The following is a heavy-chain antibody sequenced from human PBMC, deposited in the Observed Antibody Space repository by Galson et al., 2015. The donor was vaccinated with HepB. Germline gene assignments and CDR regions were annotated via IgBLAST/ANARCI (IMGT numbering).Heavy chain of an antibody. J-gene: IGHJ4*02. Sequence: SLRLSCAASGFTFGDYFMSWIRQAPGKGLEWISYISTSGNTIYYADSVKGRFTSSRDNAENSLFLQMNSLRAEDTAVYYCAKAVGVYGGYEAHDYWGQGTLVTVSS. D-gene: IGHD5-12*01. CDR3: AKAVGVYGGYEAHDY. CDR2: ISTSGNTI. V-gene: IGHV3-11*01. CDR1: GFTFGDYF.